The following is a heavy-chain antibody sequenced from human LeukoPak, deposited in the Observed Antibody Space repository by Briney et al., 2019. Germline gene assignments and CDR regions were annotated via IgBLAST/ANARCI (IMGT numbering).Heavy chain of an antibody. J-gene: IGHJ4*02. CDR1: GFTFSSYA. CDR2: ISYDGSNK. CDR3: ARDHIAAGSVYFDY. Sequence: PGGSLRLSCAASGFTFSSYAMHWVRQAPGKGLEWVAVISYDGSNKYYADSVKGRFTISRDNSKNTLYLQMNSLRAEDTAVYYCARDHIAAGSVYFDYWGQGTLVTVSS. V-gene: IGHV3-30*01. D-gene: IGHD6-13*01.